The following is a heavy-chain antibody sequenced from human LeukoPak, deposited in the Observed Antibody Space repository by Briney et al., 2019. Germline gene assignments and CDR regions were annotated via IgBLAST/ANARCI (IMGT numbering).Heavy chain of an antibody. J-gene: IGHJ5*02. D-gene: IGHD2-2*01. V-gene: IGHV1-18*04. CDR3: ARELPAAVMDAWFDP. CDR2: INPNSGNT. Sequence: ASVKVSCKASGYTFTGYYMHWVRQAPGQGLEWMGWINPNSGNTNYAQKLQGRVTMTTDTSTSTAYMELRSLRSDDTAVYYCARELPAAVMDAWFDPWGQGTLVTVSS. CDR1: GYTFTGYY.